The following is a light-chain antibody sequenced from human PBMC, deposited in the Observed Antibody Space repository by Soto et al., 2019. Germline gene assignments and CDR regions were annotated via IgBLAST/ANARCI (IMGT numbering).Light chain of an antibody. CDR1: QNINSY. Sequence: TQSPSTLSLSPGERATLSCRASQNINSYLAWYQQKPGQAPRLLIYATSNRATGIPARFSGSGSGTDFTLSISSLEPEDFAVYYCQQRSSWPFTFGPGTKVDIK. V-gene: IGKV3-11*01. CDR3: QQRSSWPFT. J-gene: IGKJ3*01. CDR2: ATS.